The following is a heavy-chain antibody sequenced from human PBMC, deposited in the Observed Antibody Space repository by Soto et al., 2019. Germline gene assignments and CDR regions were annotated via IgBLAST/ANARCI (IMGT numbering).Heavy chain of an antibody. J-gene: IGHJ3*02. CDR3: ASEVVGQRGAFDI. Sequence: ASVKVSRKASGYTFTSHYMHWVRQAPGQGLEWMGKITPSGGSTSYAQKFQGRVTMTRDTSTSTVYMELSSLRSEDTAVYYCASEVVGQRGAFDIWGQGTMVPVSS. D-gene: IGHD6-25*01. CDR2: ITPSGGST. V-gene: IGHV1-46*01. CDR1: GYTFTSHY.